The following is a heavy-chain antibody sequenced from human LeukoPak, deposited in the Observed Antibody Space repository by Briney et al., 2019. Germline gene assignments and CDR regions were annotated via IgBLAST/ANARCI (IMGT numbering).Heavy chain of an antibody. Sequence: SETLSLTCTVSGGSISSYYWSWIRQPPGKGLEWIGNIYYSGSTNYNPSLKSRVTISVDTSKNQFSLTLNSVTAADTAVYYCARVITVRGVIFDYWGQGTLVTVSS. CDR3: ARVITVRGVIFDY. CDR1: GGSISSYY. V-gene: IGHV4-59*01. D-gene: IGHD3-16*01. J-gene: IGHJ4*02. CDR2: IYYSGST.